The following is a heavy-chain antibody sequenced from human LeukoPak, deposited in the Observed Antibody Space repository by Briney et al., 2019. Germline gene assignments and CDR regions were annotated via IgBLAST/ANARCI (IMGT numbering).Heavy chain of an antibody. Sequence: GESLKISCKGSGYRFTSYWIGWVRQMPGEGLEWMGIIYPGDSDTRYSPSFQGQVTISADKPISTAYLQWSSLKASDTAMYYCARSTGVTALDYWGQGTLVTVSS. CDR3: ARSTGVTALDY. CDR2: IYPGDSDT. V-gene: IGHV5-51*04. CDR1: GYRFTSYW. D-gene: IGHD2-21*02. J-gene: IGHJ4*02.